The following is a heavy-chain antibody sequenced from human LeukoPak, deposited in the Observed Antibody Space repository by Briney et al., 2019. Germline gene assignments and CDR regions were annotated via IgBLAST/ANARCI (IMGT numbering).Heavy chain of an antibody. Sequence: SQTLSLTCTVSGGSISSGGYYWSWIRQHPGKGLEWIGYIYYSGSTYYNPSLKSRVTTSVDTPKNQFSLKLSSVTAADTAVYYCARSPGTHYWYLDLWGRGTLVTVSS. CDR2: IYYSGST. CDR1: GGSISSGGYY. V-gene: IGHV4-31*03. J-gene: IGHJ2*01. CDR3: ARSPGTHYWYLDL.